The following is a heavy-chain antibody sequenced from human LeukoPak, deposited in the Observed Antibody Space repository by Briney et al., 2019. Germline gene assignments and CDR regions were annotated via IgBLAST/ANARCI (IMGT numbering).Heavy chain of an antibody. D-gene: IGHD2-21*01. CDR3: ARVGLEGLWGY. CDR1: GGSISNGDYN. J-gene: IGHJ4*02. V-gene: IGHV4-30-4*01. CDR2: IYFSGST. Sequence: SETLSLTCTVSGGSISNGDYNWSWIRQSPGKGLEWIGYIYFSGSTHYNPSLKSRVTMSIDTSKNQFSLKLSSVTAADTAVYYCARVGLEGLWGYWGQETVVTVSS.